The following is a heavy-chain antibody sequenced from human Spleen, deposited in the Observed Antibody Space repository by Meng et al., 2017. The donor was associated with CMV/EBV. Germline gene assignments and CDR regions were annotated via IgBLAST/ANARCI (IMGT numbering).Heavy chain of an antibody. D-gene: IGHD6-6*01. CDR1: GFTFSSYE. CDR2: ISSSGSTI. J-gene: IGHJ6*02. Sequence: GESLKISCAASGFTFSSYEMNWVRQAPGKGLEWVSYISSSGSTIYYADSVKGRFTISRDNAKNSLYLQMNSLRAEDTAVYYCARVLGAALATYYGMDVWGQGTTVTVSS. V-gene: IGHV3-48*03. CDR3: ARVLGAALATYYGMDV.